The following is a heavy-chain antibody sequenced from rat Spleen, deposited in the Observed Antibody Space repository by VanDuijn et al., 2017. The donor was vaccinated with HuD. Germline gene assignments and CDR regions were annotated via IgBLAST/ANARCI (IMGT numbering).Heavy chain of an antibody. D-gene: IGHD1-4*01. CDR1: GFTFSDYY. CDR3: ARPNYPGFNYFDY. CDR2: ISYDGSNT. V-gene: IGHV5-29*01. J-gene: IGHJ2*01. Sequence: SLKLSCSASGFTFSDYYMAWVRQAPTKGLEWVATISYDGSNTYHRDSVKGRFTISRDNANSTLYLQMDSLRSEDTATYYCARPNYPGFNYFDYWGQGVMVTVSS.